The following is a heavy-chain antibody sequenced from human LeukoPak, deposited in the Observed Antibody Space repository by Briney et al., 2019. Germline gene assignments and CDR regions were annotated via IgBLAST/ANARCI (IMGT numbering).Heavy chain of an antibody. CDR1: AGSINSYY. V-gene: IGHV4-59*01. Sequence: PSETLSLTCIVSAGSINSYYWGWIRQPPGKGLEWIGYVYYDGSTNYNPSLKSRLTISVDTSKNQFSLKLSSVTAADTAVYYCARTRDWGSFDYWGQGTLVTVSS. CDR3: ARTRDWGSFDY. J-gene: IGHJ4*02. D-gene: IGHD3-16*01. CDR2: VYYDGST.